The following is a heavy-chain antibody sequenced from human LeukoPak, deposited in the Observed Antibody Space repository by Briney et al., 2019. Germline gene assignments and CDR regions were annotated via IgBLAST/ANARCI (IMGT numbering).Heavy chain of an antibody. Sequence: SETLSLTSAVYGGSFSGYYWSWIRQPPGTGLEWIGEINHSGSTNYNPSLKSRVTISVDTSKNQFSLKLSSVTAADTAVYYCARHRYCSGGSCYLEFDYWGQGTLVTVSS. CDR1: GGSFSGYY. V-gene: IGHV4-34*01. J-gene: IGHJ4*02. CDR3: ARHRYCSGGSCYLEFDY. CDR2: INHSGST. D-gene: IGHD2-15*01.